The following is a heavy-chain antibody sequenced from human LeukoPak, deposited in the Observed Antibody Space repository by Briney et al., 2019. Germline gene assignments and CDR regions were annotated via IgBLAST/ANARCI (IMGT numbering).Heavy chain of an antibody. CDR2: IYPSSGDI. CDR1: GDTFTGHY. CDR3: ARAAIAVAGDYNYHYMDV. V-gene: IGHV1-2*07. J-gene: IGHJ6*03. Sequence: ASVKVSCKASGDTFTGHYMHWGRQAPGQGLEWMGWIYPSSGDIDYSHIFEGRVTMTRDTSISTAYMELSRLRSDDTAVYYCARAAIAVAGDYNYHYMDVWGKGTTVTVSS. D-gene: IGHD6-19*01.